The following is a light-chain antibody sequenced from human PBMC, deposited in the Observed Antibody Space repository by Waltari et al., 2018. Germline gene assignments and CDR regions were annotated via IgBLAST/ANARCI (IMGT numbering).Light chain of an antibody. J-gene: IGLJ2*01. Sequence: QSVLTQPPSVSGAPGQRVTISCTGSSSNIGAGYDVHWYQQLPGTAPKLLLSGNRYRPSGVPDRFSGSKSGTSASLAITGLQAEDEADYYCQSYDSSLSGVVFGGGTKLTVL. CDR3: QSYDSSLSGVV. CDR1: SSNIGAGYD. V-gene: IGLV1-40*01. CDR2: GNR.